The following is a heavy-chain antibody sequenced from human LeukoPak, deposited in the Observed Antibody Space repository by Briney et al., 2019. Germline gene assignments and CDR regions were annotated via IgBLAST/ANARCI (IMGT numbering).Heavy chain of an antibody. Sequence: PSETLSLTCTVSGGSISSSSYYWGWIRQPPGKGLEWIGSIYYSGSTYYNPSLKSRVTISVDTSKNQFSLKLSSVTAADTAVYYCARGRIGIFNQGGVIFRYWGQGTLVTVSS. D-gene: IGHD3-3*02. J-gene: IGHJ4*02. CDR3: ARGRIGIFNQGGVIFRY. CDR2: IYYSGST. V-gene: IGHV4-39*01. CDR1: GGSISSSSYY.